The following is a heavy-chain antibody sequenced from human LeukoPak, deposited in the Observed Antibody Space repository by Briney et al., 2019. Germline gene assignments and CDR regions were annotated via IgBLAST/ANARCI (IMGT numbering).Heavy chain of an antibody. CDR1: GYSISSGYY. Sequence: SETLSPTCTVSGYSISSGYYWGWIRQPPGKGLEWIGSIYHSGTTYYNPSLKSRVTISVDTSKNQFSLKLSSVTAADTAVYYCARVKGRLSWFDPWGQGTLVTVSS. J-gene: IGHJ5*02. CDR2: IYHSGTT. CDR3: ARVKGRLSWFDP. V-gene: IGHV4-38-2*02.